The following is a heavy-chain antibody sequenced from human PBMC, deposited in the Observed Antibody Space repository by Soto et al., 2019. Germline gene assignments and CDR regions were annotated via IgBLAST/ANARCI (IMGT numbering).Heavy chain of an antibody. D-gene: IGHD6-13*01. CDR1: GFTFSSYA. Sequence: GGSLRLSCAASGFTFSSYAMSWVRQAPGKGLEWVSAISGSGGSTYYADSVKGRFTISRDNSKNTLYLQMNSLRAEDTAVYYCAKAIQLYSSSSYFDYWSQGTLVTVSS. CDR2: ISGSGGST. CDR3: AKAIQLYSSSSYFDY. J-gene: IGHJ4*02. V-gene: IGHV3-23*01.